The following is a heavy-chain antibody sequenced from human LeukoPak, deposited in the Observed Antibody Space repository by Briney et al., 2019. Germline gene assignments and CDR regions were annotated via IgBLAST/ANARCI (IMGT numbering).Heavy chain of an antibody. CDR1: GYTFTSYY. CDR3: ARDVTSNWYFDL. J-gene: IGHJ2*01. V-gene: IGHV1-46*01. D-gene: IGHD4-17*01. Sequence: AASVKLSCKAYGYTFTSYYMHWVRQAPGQGLEWMGIINPSGGSTSYAQKFQGRVTMTRDTSTSTAYMELSSLRSEDTAVYYCARDVTSNWYFDLWGRGTLVTVSS. CDR2: INPSGGST.